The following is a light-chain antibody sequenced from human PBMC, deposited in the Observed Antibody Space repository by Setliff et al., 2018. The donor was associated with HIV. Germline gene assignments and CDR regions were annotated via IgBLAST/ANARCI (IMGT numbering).Light chain of an antibody. CDR3: TSYTTNTARV. V-gene: IGLV2-14*01. CDR1: SSDVGGYNY. CDR2: EVS. J-gene: IGLJ1*01. Sequence: QSALTQPASVSGSPGQSISISCSGTSSDVGGYNYVSWYQHHPGKAPKLIISEVSNRPSGVSNRFSGSKSGNTASLTISGLQAEDEADYFCTSYTTNTARVFGTGTKVTV.